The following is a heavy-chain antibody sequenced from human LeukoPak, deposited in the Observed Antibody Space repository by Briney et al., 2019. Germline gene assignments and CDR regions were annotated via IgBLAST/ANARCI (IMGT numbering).Heavy chain of an antibody. CDR3: ATVLHSSSWYGYFQH. V-gene: IGHV1-2*04. Sequence: WASVKVSCKASGYTFTGYYMHWVRQAPGQGLEWMGWINPNSGGTNYAQKFQGWVTMTRDTSISTAYMELSSLRSEDTAVYYCATVLHSSSWYGYFQHWGQGTLVTVSS. D-gene: IGHD6-13*01. J-gene: IGHJ1*01. CDR1: GYTFTGYY. CDR2: INPNSGGT.